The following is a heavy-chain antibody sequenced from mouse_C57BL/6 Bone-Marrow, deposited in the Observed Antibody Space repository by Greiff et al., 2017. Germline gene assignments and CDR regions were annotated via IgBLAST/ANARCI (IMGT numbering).Heavy chain of an antibody. Sequence: EVQLQQSGAELVRPGASVKLSCTASGFNIKDDYMHWVKQRPEQGLEWIGWIDPENGDTEYASKFQGKATITAATSSNTAYLQLSSLTSEDTAVYYCTLITTVVYYYAMDYWGQGTSVTVSS. CDR3: TLITTVVYYYAMDY. CDR2: IDPENGDT. CDR1: GFNIKDDY. D-gene: IGHD1-1*01. J-gene: IGHJ4*01. V-gene: IGHV14-4*01.